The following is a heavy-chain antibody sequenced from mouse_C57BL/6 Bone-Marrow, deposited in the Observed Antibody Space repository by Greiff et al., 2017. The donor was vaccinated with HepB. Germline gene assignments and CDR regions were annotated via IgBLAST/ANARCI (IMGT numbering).Heavy chain of an antibody. Sequence: VQGVESGAELARPGASVKLSCKASGYTFTSYGISWVKQRTGQGLEWIGEIYPRSGNTYYNEKFKGKATLTADKSSSTAYMELRSLTSEDSAVYFCARRANYYGSSYYAMDYWGQGTSVTVSS. D-gene: IGHD1-1*01. CDR2: IYPRSGNT. J-gene: IGHJ4*01. CDR3: ARRANYYGSSYYAMDY. V-gene: IGHV1-81*01. CDR1: GYTFTSYG.